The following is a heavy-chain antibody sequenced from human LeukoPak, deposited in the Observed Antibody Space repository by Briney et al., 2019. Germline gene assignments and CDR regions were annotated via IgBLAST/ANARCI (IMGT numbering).Heavy chain of an antibody. Sequence: PSETLSLTCAVYGGSFSGYYWSWIRQPPGKGPEWIGEINHSGSTNYNPSLKSRVTISVDTSKNQFSLKLSSVTAADTAVYYCARGLGAYFTMIVGGYFDYWGQGTLVTVSS. J-gene: IGHJ4*02. CDR2: INHSGST. V-gene: IGHV4-34*01. CDR3: ARGLGAYFTMIVGGYFDY. D-gene: IGHD3-22*01. CDR1: GGSFSGYY.